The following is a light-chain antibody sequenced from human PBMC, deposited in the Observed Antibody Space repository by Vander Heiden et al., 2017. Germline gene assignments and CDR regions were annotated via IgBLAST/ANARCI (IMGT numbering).Light chain of an antibody. CDR3: QQDGRSPRT. J-gene: IGKJ1*01. CDR2: GAS. CDR1: QSVTSSY. V-gene: IGKV3-20*01. Sequence: DIVLTQSPATLSLSPGERATLSCRASQSVTSSYLAWYQQKPGQAPRLLIYGASSRATGIPDRFSGSGSGTDFNLTISRVEAEDFAVYYCQQDGRSPRTFGQGTKVEIK.